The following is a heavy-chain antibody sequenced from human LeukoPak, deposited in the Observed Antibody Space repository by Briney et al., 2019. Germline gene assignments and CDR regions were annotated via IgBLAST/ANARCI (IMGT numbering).Heavy chain of an antibody. J-gene: IGHJ4*02. Sequence: GGSLRRYCAASGFSFSNYWMHWVRQAPGKGLVWVTRMNSDGSATYYADSVQGRFTISRDNAKNTLYLQMNNLRAEDTAMYFCAKGPNYFDSWGQGTLVTVSS. CDR2: MNSDGSAT. CDR1: GFSFSNYW. CDR3: AKGPNYFDS. V-gene: IGHV3-74*01.